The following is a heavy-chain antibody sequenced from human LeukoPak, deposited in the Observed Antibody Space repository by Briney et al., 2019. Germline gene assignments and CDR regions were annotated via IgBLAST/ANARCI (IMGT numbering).Heavy chain of an antibody. Sequence: GGSLRLSCAASGFTFSNAWMSWVRQAPGEGLEWVGRIKSKTDGGTTDYAAPVKGRFTISRDDSKNTLYLQMNSLKTEDTAVYSCTTGCSSTSCYPKYAPRDYWGQGTLVTVSS. V-gene: IGHV3-15*01. CDR2: IKSKTDGGTT. CDR3: TTGCSSTSCYPKYAPRDY. CDR1: GFTFSNAW. D-gene: IGHD2-2*01. J-gene: IGHJ4*02.